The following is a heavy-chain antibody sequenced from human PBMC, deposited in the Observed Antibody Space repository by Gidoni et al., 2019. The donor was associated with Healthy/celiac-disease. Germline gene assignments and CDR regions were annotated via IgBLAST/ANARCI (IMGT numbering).Heavy chain of an antibody. CDR1: GFTFSSYA. CDR3: AKEGTLTYYDFRGFDP. V-gene: IGHV3-23*01. J-gene: IGHJ5*02. Sequence: EVQLLVSGGGLVQPGGSLRLSCAAPGFTFSSYAMSWVRQAPGKGLEWVSAISGSGCSTYYADSVKGRFTISRDNSKNTLYLQMNSLRAEDTAVYYCAKEGTLTYYDFRGFDPWGQGTLVTVSS. CDR2: ISGSGCST. D-gene: IGHD3-3*01.